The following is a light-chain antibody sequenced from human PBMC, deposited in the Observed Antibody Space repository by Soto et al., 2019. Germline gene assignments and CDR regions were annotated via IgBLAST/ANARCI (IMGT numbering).Light chain of an antibody. V-gene: IGLV2-8*01. J-gene: IGLJ2*01. CDR3: SSYAGSNNVI. CDR2: ELT. Sequence: QSALTQPPSASGSPGQSVTISCTGTSSVIGGYDYVSWFQHHPGRAPKLMIYELTKRPSGVPDRFSGSRSGNTASLTVSGLQAEDESDYYCSSYAGSNNVIFGGGTQLTVL. CDR1: SSVIGGYDY.